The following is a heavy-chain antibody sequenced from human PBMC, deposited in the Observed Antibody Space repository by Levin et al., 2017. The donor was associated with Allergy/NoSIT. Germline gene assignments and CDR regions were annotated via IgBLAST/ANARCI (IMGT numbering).Heavy chain of an antibody. V-gene: IGHV3-23*01. J-gene: IGHJ4*02. CDR2: INNGGNA. D-gene: IGHD6-19*01. CDR1: GFTFTRFA. CDR3: AKDHQSSGWPTVDS. Sequence: GGSLRLSCAASGFTFTRFAMSWVRQAPGKGLEWVSSINNGGNAYYADSVMGRFTISRDTSKDTLYLQMDSVRAEDSAGYYCAKDHQSSGWPTVDSWGQGTLVTVSS.